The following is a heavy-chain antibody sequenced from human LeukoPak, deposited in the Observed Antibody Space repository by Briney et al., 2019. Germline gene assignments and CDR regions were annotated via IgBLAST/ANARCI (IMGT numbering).Heavy chain of an antibody. CDR2: IKSKTDGGTT. V-gene: IGHV3-15*01. Sequence: GGSLRLSCAASGFTFSHAWMSWVRQAPEKGLEWVGRIKSKTDGGTTDYAASVKGRFTISRDDSKNTLYLQMNSLKTEDTAAYYCTVVNYGSGSYPLGYWGQGTLVTVSS. D-gene: IGHD3-10*01. CDR3: TVVNYGSGSYPLGY. CDR1: GFTFSHAW. J-gene: IGHJ4*02.